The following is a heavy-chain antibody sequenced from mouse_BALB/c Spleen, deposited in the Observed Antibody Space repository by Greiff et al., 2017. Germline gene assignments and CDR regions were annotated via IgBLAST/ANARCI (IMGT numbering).Heavy chain of an antibody. CDR1: GFNIKDTY. CDR3: VNRGDFDV. J-gene: IGHJ1*01. Sequence: VHVKQSGAELVKPGASVKLSCTASGFNIKDTYMHWVKQRPEQGLEWIGRIDPANGNTKYDPKFQGKATITADTSSNTAYLQLSSLTSEDTAVYYCVNRGDFDVWGAGTTVTVSS. V-gene: IGHV14-3*02. CDR2: IDPANGNT.